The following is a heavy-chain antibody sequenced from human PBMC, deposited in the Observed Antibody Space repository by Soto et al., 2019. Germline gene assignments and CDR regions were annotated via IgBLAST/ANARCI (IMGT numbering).Heavy chain of an antibody. CDR1: GFTFSSYS. CDR2: IGTSAST. J-gene: IGHJ4*02. Sequence: GGSLRLSCAASGFTFSSYSMSWVRQAPGKGLEWVSTIGTSASTYYGDSVRGRFTISRDNSRNTLYLQMNSLRAEDMAVYYCADLSRYCTSANCDWGQGTLVTVSS. CDR3: ADLSRYCTSANCD. D-gene: IGHD2-2*01. V-gene: IGHV3-23*01.